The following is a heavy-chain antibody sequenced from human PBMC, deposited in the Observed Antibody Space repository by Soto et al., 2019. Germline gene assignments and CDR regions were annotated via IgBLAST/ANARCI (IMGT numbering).Heavy chain of an antibody. J-gene: IGHJ4*02. CDR1: GYTFTSYD. D-gene: IGHD1-26*01. CDR3: ARGRRISGVY. CDR2: MNPNSGNT. Sequence: QVQLVQSGAEVKKPGASVKVSCKASGYTFTSYDINWVRQATGQGLEWMGWMNPNSGNTGYAQKFQGRVTMTRNTSINTAYMELGRLGSGDKGVYYCARGRRISGVYWGQGTLVTVSS. V-gene: IGHV1-8*01.